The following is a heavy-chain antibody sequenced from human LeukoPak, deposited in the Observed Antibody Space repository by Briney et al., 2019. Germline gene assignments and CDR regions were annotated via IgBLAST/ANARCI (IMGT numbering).Heavy chain of an antibody. V-gene: IGHV4-59*08. D-gene: IGHD3-22*01. CDR1: GGSIGSYY. J-gene: IGHJ3*02. CDR3: ARRMGYYDSSGHAFDI. CDR2: IYYSGST. Sequence: SETLSLTCTVSGGSIGSYYWSWIRQPPGKGLEWIGYIYYSGSTNYNPSLKSRVTISVDTSKNQFSLKLSSVTAADTAVYYCARRMGYYDSSGHAFDIWGQGTMVTVSS.